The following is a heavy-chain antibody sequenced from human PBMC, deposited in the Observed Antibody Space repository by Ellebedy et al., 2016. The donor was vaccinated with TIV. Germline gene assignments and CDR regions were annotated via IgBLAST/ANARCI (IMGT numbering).Heavy chain of an antibody. D-gene: IGHD4-23*01. V-gene: IGHV3-53*01. CDR2: IYSDADGGDT. Sequence: GESLKISCAASGFTVSSNYMNWVRQAPGKGLEWVSVIYSDADGGDTYYADSVKGRFTISRDNSKNTLYLQMNSLRAEDTAVNYCARDPVGVGPAFDIWGQGTMVTVSS. CDR3: ARDPVGVGPAFDI. CDR1: GFTVSSNY. J-gene: IGHJ3*02.